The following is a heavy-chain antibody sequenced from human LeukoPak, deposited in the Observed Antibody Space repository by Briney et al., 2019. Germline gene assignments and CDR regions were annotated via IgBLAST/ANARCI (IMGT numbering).Heavy chain of an antibody. D-gene: IGHD1-26*01. CDR1: GFTFSSYA. Sequence: PGGSLRLSCAASGFTFSSYAMHWVRQAPGKRLEWVAVAPYDGSNKYYADFVKGRFTISRDNSRNTLYLQMNRLRAEDRAVYYCARDRGGGVGSSRWFDYWGQGTLVTVSS. V-gene: IGHV3-30*04. CDR3: ARDRGGGVGSSRWFDY. CDR2: APYDGSNK. J-gene: IGHJ4*02.